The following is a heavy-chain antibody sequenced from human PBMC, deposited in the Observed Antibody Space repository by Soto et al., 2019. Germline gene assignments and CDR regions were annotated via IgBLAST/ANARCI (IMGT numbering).Heavy chain of an antibody. J-gene: IGHJ4*02. CDR3: ARGDCSGGSCYLGKLDY. CDR2: IYYSGST. Sequence: SETLSLTCTVSGGSISSYYWSWIRQPPGKGLEWIGYIYYSGSTNYNPSLKSRVTISVDTSKNQFSLKLSSVTAADTAVCYCARGDCSGGSCYLGKLDYWGQGTLVTVSS. D-gene: IGHD2-15*01. V-gene: IGHV4-59*01. CDR1: GGSISSYY.